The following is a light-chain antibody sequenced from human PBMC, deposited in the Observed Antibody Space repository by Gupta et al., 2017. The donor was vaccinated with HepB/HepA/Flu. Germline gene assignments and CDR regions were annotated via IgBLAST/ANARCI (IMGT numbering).Light chain of an antibody. Sequence: DIQMTQSPSSLSASLGDRITITCRASQSINIYLHWYQQTPGNAPKLLIYAASTLQTGVPSRFSGSGSGTDFTLTISSLQPEDFATYYCQQSYTTPYSFGQGTKLAVK. CDR1: QSINIY. V-gene: IGKV1-39*01. CDR2: AAS. CDR3: QQSYTTPYS. J-gene: IGKJ2*03.